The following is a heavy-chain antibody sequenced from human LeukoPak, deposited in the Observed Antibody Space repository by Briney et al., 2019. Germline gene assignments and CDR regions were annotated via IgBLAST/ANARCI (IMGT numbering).Heavy chain of an antibody. CDR3: GRDYWGAIGY. V-gene: IGHV3-74*01. Sequence: GGSLRLSCEASGFPFRSYWMTWVRQAPGKGLVAVSRITGDGSTTWYADSVKGRFTVSRDNAKNTLYLQMDSLRAEDTAVYYCGRDYWGAIGYWGQGILVTVSS. CDR2: ITGDGSTT. D-gene: IGHD7-27*01. J-gene: IGHJ4*02. CDR1: GFPFRSYW.